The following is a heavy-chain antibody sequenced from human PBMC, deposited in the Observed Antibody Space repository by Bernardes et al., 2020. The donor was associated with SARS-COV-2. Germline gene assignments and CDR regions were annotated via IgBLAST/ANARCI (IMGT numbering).Heavy chain of an antibody. CDR3: AGGDYPQGGDY. V-gene: IGHV3-53*01. CDR1: GFTFSNHL. CDR2: IYVGGSR. Sequence: GGSLRLSRAASGFTFSNHLFSWFRQAPGKGLEWVSIIYVGGSRYHADSVKGRFTISRDNSKNSLFLQMNSLRADDTAVYYCAGGDYPQGGDYWGQGTPVTVAS. D-gene: IGHD4-17*01. J-gene: IGHJ4*02.